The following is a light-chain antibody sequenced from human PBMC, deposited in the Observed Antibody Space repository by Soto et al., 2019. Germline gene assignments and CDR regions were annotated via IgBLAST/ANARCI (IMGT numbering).Light chain of an antibody. CDR3: SSYAGSNIHYV. V-gene: IGLV2-8*01. J-gene: IGLJ1*01. Sequence: QSALTQPPSASGSPGQSVTISCTGTSSDVGGYNYVSWYQQHPGKAPKLMIYEVSKRPSGVPDRFSGSKSGNTASLTVSGLQAEDEADYYCSSYAGSNIHYVFGTGTKLTVI. CDR2: EVS. CDR1: SSDVGGYNY.